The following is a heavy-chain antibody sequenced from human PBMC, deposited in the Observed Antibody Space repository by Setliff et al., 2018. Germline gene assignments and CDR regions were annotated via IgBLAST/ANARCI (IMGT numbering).Heavy chain of an antibody. CDR2: VKKDGSIK. V-gene: IGHV3-7*01. J-gene: IGHJ4*02. D-gene: IGHD4-17*01. Sequence: PGGSLRLSCAASGFTFRSYWMSWVRQAPGKGLEWVANVKKDGSIKYYLDSVRGRFTISRDNAENSLTLQMNSLRVEDTALYYCARDLQGSGDYVVDYWGQGTLVTVSS. CDR3: ARDLQGSGDYVVDY. CDR1: GFTFRSYW.